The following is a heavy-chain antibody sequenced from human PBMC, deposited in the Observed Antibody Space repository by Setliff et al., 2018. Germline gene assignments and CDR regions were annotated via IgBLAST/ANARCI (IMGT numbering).Heavy chain of an antibody. V-gene: IGHV1-2*02. CDR3: ARGRIGSTWMGDY. Sequence: ASVKVSCKASGYTFTGYFIHWVRQAPGQGLEWMGWINLHSGGTNYAQKFQDRVTMTSDTSITTAYMELSSLTSDDRAIYYCARGRIGSTWMGDYWGQGTLVTVSS. J-gene: IGHJ4*02. CDR2: INLHSGGT. CDR1: GYTFTGYF. D-gene: IGHD3-16*01.